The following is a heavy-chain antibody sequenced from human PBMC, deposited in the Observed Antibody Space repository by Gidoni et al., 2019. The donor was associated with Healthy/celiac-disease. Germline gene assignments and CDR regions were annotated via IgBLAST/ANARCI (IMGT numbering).Heavy chain of an antibody. CDR1: GFTFSSYG. CDR3: ARESIAHTGY. J-gene: IGHJ4*02. D-gene: IGHD6-13*01. V-gene: IGHV3-33*01. Sequence: QVQLVESGGCVVQPGRSLRLSCAESGFTFSSYGMHWVRQAPGKGLEWVAVIWYDGSNKYYADSVKGRFTISRDNSKNTLYLQMNSLRAEDTAVYYCARESIAHTGYWGQGTLVTVSS. CDR2: IWYDGSNK.